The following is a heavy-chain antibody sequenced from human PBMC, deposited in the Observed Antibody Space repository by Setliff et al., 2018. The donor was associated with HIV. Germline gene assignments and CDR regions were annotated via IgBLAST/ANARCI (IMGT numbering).Heavy chain of an antibody. V-gene: IGHV1-69*10. CDR2: IIPVTHGVT. CDR3: ARVGEEIYGSGSYNHWFAP. Sequence: ASVNVSCKPSGGSFNRDAITWVRQAPGQGLEWVGGIIPVTHGVTTFAQKLQARVTITADESTGTVYMEMRGLRSDDSAIYCCARVGEEIYGSGSYNHWFAPWGQGTLVTVSS. J-gene: IGHJ5*02. D-gene: IGHD3-10*01. CDR1: GGSFNRDA.